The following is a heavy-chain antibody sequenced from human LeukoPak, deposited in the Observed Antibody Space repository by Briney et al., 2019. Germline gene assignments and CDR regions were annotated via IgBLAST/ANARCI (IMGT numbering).Heavy chain of an antibody. J-gene: IGHJ4*02. CDR2: IYSGGST. Sequence: PGGSLRLSCAASGFTVSSNYMSWVRQAPGKGLEWVSVIYSGGSTYYADSVKGRFTISRDNSKNTLYLQMTSLRAEDTAVYYCARVEYSSSSVADYWGQGTLVTVSS. CDR1: GFTVSSNY. CDR3: ARVEYSSSSVADY. D-gene: IGHD6-6*01. V-gene: IGHV3-53*01.